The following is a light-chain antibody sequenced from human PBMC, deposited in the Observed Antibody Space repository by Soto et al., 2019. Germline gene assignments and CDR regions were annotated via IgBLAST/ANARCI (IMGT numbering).Light chain of an antibody. Sequence: QSVLTQPASVSGSPGQSITISCSGTSSDIGGYNSVSWYQQHPGKAPQLIIYDVSYRPSGISSRFSGSKSGNTASLTISGLQAADEADYYCSSYTTSSARVFGGGTKVTVL. CDR1: SSDIGGYNS. J-gene: IGLJ2*01. CDR2: DVS. CDR3: SSYTTSSARV. V-gene: IGLV2-14*01.